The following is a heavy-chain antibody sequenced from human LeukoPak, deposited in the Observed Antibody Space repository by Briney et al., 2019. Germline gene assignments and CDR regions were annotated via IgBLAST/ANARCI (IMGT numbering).Heavy chain of an antibody. CDR3: AKMGPGAYYYDSSDFDF. CDR2: ISGYGYNT. D-gene: IGHD3-22*01. V-gene: IGHV3-23*01. J-gene: IGHJ4*02. CDR1: GLTFRNYA. Sequence: GGSLRLSCAASGLTFRNYAMSWVRQAPEKGLEWVSAISGYGYNTYYADSVQGRFTISRDNSKNTLYLQMNSLRTEDTAVYYCAKMGPGAYYYDSSDFDFWGQGTLVTVSS.